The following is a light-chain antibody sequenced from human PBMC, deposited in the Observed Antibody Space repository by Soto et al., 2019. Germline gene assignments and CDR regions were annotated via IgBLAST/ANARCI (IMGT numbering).Light chain of an antibody. V-gene: IGLV2-14*01. CDR2: DVS. CDR1: GGDFGGYNY. CDR3: SSYISSSIRV. Sequence: QSALTQPASVSGSPGQSITISCTGTGGDFGGYNYVSWYQQHPGKAPKLMIYDVSNRPSGVSIRFSGSKSGNTASLTISGLQAEDEADYYCSSYISSSIRVFGGGTKLTVL. J-gene: IGLJ3*02.